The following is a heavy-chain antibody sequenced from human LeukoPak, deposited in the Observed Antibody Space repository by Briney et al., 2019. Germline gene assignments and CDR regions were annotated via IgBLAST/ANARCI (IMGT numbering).Heavy chain of an antibody. Sequence: GGSLRLSCAASGFTFSSYWMHWVRQAPGKWLVWVSRINSDGSSTSYADSVKGRFTIPRDNAKKTLYLKMNSLRAEDTAVYYCARAPGYFDWLLEEYFDYWGQGTLVTVSS. D-gene: IGHD3-9*01. V-gene: IGHV3-74*01. J-gene: IGHJ4*02. CDR2: INSDGSST. CDR3: ARAPGYFDWLLEEYFDY. CDR1: GFTFSSYW.